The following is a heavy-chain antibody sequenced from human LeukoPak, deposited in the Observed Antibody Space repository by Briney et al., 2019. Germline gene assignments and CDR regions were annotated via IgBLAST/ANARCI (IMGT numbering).Heavy chain of an antibody. V-gene: IGHV3-30*02. CDR2: IRYDSRII. J-gene: IGHJ6*03. CDR1: GLIFSSYG. Sequence: PGGSLRLSCAASGLIFSSYGMHWVRQAPGKGLAWVAFIRYDSRIIHYADSVKGRFTISRDNSKNTVFLQMNSLKIEDTAVYYCAKNDYGTDSDFYYMDFWGKGTKVTVSS. CDR3: AKNDYGTDSDFYYMDF. D-gene: IGHD3/OR15-3a*01.